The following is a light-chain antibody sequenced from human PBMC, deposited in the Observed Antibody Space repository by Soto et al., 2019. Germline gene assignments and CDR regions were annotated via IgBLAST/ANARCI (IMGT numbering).Light chain of an antibody. J-gene: IGKJ5*01. CDR3: QQYYSYYT. CDR1: QRISRW. CDR2: RAS. Sequence: DIQMTQSPSTLSAFVGDRVNITCRASQRISRWLAWYQQKPGKAPKVLIYRASSLESGVSSRFSGSGSGTEFPLIISSLQPDDFATYYCQQYYSYYTFGQGTRLEIK. V-gene: IGKV1-5*03.